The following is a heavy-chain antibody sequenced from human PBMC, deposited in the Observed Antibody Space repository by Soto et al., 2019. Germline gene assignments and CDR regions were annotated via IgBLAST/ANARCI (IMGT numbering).Heavy chain of an antibody. V-gene: IGHV3-23*01. CDR3: AKDTGTRRGYSYGSGY. J-gene: IGHJ4*02. CDR2: ISGSGGST. CDR1: GFTFSSYA. Sequence: WGSLRLSCAASGFTFSSYAMSWVRQAPGKGLEWVSAISGSGGSTYYADSVKGRFTISRDNSKNTLYLQMNSLRAEDTAVYYCAKDTGTRRGYSYGSGYWGQGTLVTVSS. D-gene: IGHD5-18*01.